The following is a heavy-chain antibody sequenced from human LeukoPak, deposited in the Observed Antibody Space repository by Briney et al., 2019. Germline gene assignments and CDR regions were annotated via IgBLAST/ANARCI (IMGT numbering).Heavy chain of an antibody. CDR1: GGSISAYY. CDR2: IYYGGTT. V-gene: IGHV4-59*01. D-gene: IGHD3-3*01. Sequence: SETLSLTCSVSGGSISAYYWSWIRQSPGKGLEWIGYIYYGGTTNYNPSLKSRVTISVDTSKNQFSLRLSSVTAADTALYYCARGGGDFWNGYFGFCDSWGQGTLVTVSS. CDR3: ARGGGDFWNGYFGFCDS. J-gene: IGHJ4*02.